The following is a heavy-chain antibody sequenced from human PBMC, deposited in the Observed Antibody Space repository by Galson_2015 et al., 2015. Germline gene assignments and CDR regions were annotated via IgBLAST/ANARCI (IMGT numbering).Heavy chain of an antibody. CDR3: ARDTLSGDYGDYVGWLDP. D-gene: IGHD4-17*01. Sequence: SLRLSCAASGFTFSSYWMHWVRQAPGKGLVWVSRINSDGSSTSYADSVKGRFTISRDNAKNTLYLQMNSLRAEDTAVYYCARDTLSGDYGDYVGWLDPWGQGTLVTVSS. CDR1: GFTFSSYW. V-gene: IGHV3-74*01. J-gene: IGHJ5*02. CDR2: INSDGSST.